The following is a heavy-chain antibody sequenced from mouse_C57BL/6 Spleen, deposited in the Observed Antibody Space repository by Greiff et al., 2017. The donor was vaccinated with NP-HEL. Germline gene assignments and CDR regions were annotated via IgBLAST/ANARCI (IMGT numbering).Heavy chain of an antibody. CDR1: GYTFTSYW. J-gene: IGHJ2*01. Sequence: VQLQQPGAELVRPGSSVKLSCKASGYTFTSYWMDWVKQRPGQGLEWIGNIYPSDSETHYNQKFKDKATLTVDKSSSTAYMQLSSLTSEDSAVYYCAREGYGNYVGDYFDYWGQGTTLTVSS. V-gene: IGHV1-61*01. D-gene: IGHD2-1*01. CDR2: IYPSDSET. CDR3: AREGYGNYVGDYFDY.